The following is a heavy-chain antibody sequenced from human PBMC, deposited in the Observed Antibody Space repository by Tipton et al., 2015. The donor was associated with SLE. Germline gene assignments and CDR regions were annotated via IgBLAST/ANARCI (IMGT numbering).Heavy chain of an antibody. CDR3: ARDWGSSSWRIH. Sequence: SLRLSCAASGFTFSSYSMNWVRQAPGKGLEWVSSISSSSSYIYYADSVKGRFVISTDNAKNTVYLQMNSLRAEDTAVYYCARDWGSSSWRIHWGQGTLVTVSS. D-gene: IGHD6-13*01. CDR1: GFTFSSYS. V-gene: IGHV3-21*03. J-gene: IGHJ4*02. CDR2: ISSSSSYI.